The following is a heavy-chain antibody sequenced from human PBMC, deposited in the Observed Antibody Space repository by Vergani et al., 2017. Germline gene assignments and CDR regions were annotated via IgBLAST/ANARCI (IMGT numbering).Heavy chain of an antibody. CDR1: GFTFSSYW. CDR3: ARLLRFWEWSYFDY. CDR2: IKQDGSEK. D-gene: IGHD3-3*01. J-gene: IGHJ4*02. V-gene: IGHV3-7*03. Sequence: VQLVESGGGLVQPGGSLSPSCAASGFTFSSYWMSWVRQAPGKGLEWVANIKQDGSEKYYVDSVKGRFTISRDNAKNSLYLQMNSLRAEDTAVYYCARLLRFWEWSYFDYWGQGTLVTVSS.